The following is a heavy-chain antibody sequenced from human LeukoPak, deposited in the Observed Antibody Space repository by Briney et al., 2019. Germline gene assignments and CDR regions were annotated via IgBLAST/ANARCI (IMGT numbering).Heavy chain of an antibody. Sequence: SETLSLTCTVSGGSISSYYWSWIRQPAGKGLEWIGRIYTSGSTGYNPSLKSRVTMSVDKSKNHLSLKLSSVTAADTAVYYCARADFWSGYRFDYWGQGTLVTVSS. CDR3: ARADFWSGYRFDY. CDR2: IYTSGST. D-gene: IGHD3-3*01. V-gene: IGHV4-4*07. CDR1: GGSISSYY. J-gene: IGHJ4*02.